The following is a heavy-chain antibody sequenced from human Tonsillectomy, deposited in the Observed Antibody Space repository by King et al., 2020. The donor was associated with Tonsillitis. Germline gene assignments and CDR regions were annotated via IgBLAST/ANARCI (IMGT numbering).Heavy chain of an antibody. CDR3: ARRLRTVTSRYGMDV. V-gene: IGHV3-48*01. J-gene: IGHJ6*02. CDR1: GFTFSSYN. CDR2: ISDSSITI. D-gene: IGHD4-11*01. Sequence: VQLVESGGGLVQPGGSLRLSCAASGFTFSSYNMNWVRQAPGKGLEWVSYISDSSITIYYADSVEGRFTISRDTAKNSLYLQMNSLRAEDTAVYYCARRLRTVTSRYGMDVWGQGTTVTVSS.